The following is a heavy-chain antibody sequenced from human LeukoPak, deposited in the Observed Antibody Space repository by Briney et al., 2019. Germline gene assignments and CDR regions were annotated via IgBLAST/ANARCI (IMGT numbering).Heavy chain of an antibody. CDR3: ARVFLPAYYYDSSGYSADAFDI. CDR2: INPNSGGT. CDR1: GYTFTGYY. J-gene: IGHJ3*02. D-gene: IGHD3-22*01. Sequence: ASVKVSCKASGYTFTGYYMHWVRQAPGQGLEWMGWINPNSGGTNYAQKFQGRVIMTRDTSISTAYMELSRLRSDDTAVYYCARVFLPAYYYDSSGYSADAFDIWGQGTMVTVSS. V-gene: IGHV1-2*02.